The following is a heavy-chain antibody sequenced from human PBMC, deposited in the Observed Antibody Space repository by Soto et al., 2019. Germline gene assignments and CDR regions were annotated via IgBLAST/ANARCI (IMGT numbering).Heavy chain of an antibody. CDR1: GGTFSSYT. J-gene: IGHJ4*02. V-gene: IGHV1-69*02. CDR2: IIPILGIA. D-gene: IGHD5-18*01. Sequence: QVQLVQSGAEVKKPGSSVKVSCKASGGTFSSYTISWVRQAPGQGLEWMGRIIPILGIANYAQKFQGRVTITADKSTSTAYMELSSLRSEDTAVYYCARRIGYSYGAFDYWGQGTLVTVSS. CDR3: ARRIGYSYGAFDY.